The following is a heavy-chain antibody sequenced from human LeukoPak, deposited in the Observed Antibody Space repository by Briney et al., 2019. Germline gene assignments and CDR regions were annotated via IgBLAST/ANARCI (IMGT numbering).Heavy chain of an antibody. Sequence: TSETLPLTCTVSGDSISSYYWSWIRQPPGKGLEWMGYINYSGNTNYNPSLKSRVTISVDTSKNQFSLRLTSATAADTAVYYCAREGRQDYVYFDCWGQGTLVTVSS. J-gene: IGHJ4*02. D-gene: IGHD4-17*01. V-gene: IGHV4-59*01. CDR3: AREGRQDYVYFDC. CDR1: GDSISSYY. CDR2: INYSGNT.